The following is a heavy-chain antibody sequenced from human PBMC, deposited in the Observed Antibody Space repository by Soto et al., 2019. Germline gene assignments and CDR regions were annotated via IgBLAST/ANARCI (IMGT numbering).Heavy chain of an antibody. CDR3: ARGSRGPDY. J-gene: IGHJ4*02. D-gene: IGHD6-25*01. Sequence: PGGAVRLTSVTSGFNFDEHYMSWIRQAPGRGPEWLAYINDSCSFTKYADAMKGRINISRDNAKNSVYLQMNSLGAEDTAVYYCARGSRGPDYWGQGTRVTVSS. CDR2: INDSCSFT. CDR1: GFNFDEHY. V-gene: IGHV3-11*06.